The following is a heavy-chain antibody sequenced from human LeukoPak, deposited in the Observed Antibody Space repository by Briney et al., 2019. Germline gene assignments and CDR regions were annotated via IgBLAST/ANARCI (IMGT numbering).Heavy chain of an antibody. CDR1: GGTFSSYA. V-gene: IGHV1-69*13. D-gene: IGHD2-2*01. CDR3: AIDHEYCSSTSCYPPNYYYMDV. Sequence: EASVKVSCKASGGTFSSYAISWVRQAPGQGLEWMGGIIPIFGTANYAQKFQGRVTITADESTSTAYMELSSLRSEDTAVYYCAIDHEYCSSTSCYPPNYYYMDVWGKGTTVTVSS. J-gene: IGHJ6*03. CDR2: IIPIFGTA.